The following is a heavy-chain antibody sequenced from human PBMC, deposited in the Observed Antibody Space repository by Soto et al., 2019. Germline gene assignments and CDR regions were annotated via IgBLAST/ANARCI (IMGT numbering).Heavy chain of an antibody. J-gene: IGHJ4*02. CDR2: VAAGGGHT. D-gene: IGHD3-16*02. CDR1: GFSFDKYA. Sequence: GGSLRLSCVASGFSFDKYAMAWVRQAPGKGLEWVSHVAAGGGHTYYAESVKGRFTISRDNSKNTLFLQINTLRADDTAIYFCAKRTSFLGAFDYWGQGVLVTVSS. CDR3: AKRTSFLGAFDY. V-gene: IGHV3-23*01.